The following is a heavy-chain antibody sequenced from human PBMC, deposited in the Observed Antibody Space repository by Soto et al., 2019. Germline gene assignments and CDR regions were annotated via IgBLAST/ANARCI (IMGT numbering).Heavy chain of an antibody. CDR1: GYTFTSYA. D-gene: IGHD1-7*01. Sequence: QVQLVQSGAEVKKPGASVKVSCKASGYTFTSYAMHWVHQAPGQRLEWMGWINAGNGNTKYSQKFQGRVTITRDTSASTAYMELSSLRSEDTAVYYCARDAVAARNYRNWFDPWGQGTLVTVSS. V-gene: IGHV1-3*01. CDR3: ARDAVAARNYRNWFDP. CDR2: INAGNGNT. J-gene: IGHJ5*02.